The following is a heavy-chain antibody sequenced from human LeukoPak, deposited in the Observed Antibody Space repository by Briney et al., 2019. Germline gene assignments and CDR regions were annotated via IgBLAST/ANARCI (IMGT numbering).Heavy chain of an antibody. CDR1: GFTFSNYA. CDR3: AKRGHCSSTSCYLFDY. Sequence: GGSLRLSCAASGFTFSNYAMSWDRQAPGKGLEWVSTIDYSGGSTYYADSVKGRFTISRDNSKNTLYLQMNSLRAEDTAVYYCAKRGHCSSTSCYLFDYWGQGTLVTVSS. D-gene: IGHD2-2*01. V-gene: IGHV3-23*01. CDR2: IDYSGGST. J-gene: IGHJ4*02.